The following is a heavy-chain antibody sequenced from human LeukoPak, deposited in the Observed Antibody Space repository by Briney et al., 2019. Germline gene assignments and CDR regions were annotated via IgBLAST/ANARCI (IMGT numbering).Heavy chain of an antibody. Sequence: SETLSLTCTVSGGSISSYYWSWIRQPPGKGLEWIGYIYYSGSTNYNPSLKSRVTISVDTSKNQFSLKLSSVTAADTAVYYCARHVDIVAEFDYWGQGTLVTVSS. J-gene: IGHJ4*02. CDR1: GGSISSYY. CDR2: IYYSGST. CDR3: ARHVDIVAEFDY. V-gene: IGHV4-59*08. D-gene: IGHD5-12*01.